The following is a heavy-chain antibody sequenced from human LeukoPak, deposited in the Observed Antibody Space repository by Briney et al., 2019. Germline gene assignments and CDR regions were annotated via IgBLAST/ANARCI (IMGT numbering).Heavy chain of an antibody. Sequence: GGSLRLSCEASGFTFRDYWMTWVRQAPGKGLEWVANVKQDGTEKFYVDSVKGRFTISRDNAKNSLYLQMNSLRAEDTALYYCAKDFAAAPYYFDYWGQGTLVTVSS. J-gene: IGHJ4*02. V-gene: IGHV3-7*03. CDR1: GFTFRDYW. CDR3: AKDFAAAPYYFDY. D-gene: IGHD2-2*01. CDR2: VKQDGTEK.